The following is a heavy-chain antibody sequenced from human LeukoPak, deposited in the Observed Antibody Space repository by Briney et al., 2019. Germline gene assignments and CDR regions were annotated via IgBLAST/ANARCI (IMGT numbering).Heavy chain of an antibody. D-gene: IGHD3-3*01. CDR2: FDPEDGET. V-gene: IGHV1-24*01. CDR3: ATDIHITIFGVVTY. J-gene: IGHJ4*02. Sequence: GASVKVSCKVSGYTLTELSMHWVRQAPGKGLEWMGGFDPEDGETIYAQKFQGRVTMTEDTSTDTAYMELSSLRSEDTAVYYCATDIHITIFGVVTYRGQGTLVTVSS. CDR1: GYTLTELS.